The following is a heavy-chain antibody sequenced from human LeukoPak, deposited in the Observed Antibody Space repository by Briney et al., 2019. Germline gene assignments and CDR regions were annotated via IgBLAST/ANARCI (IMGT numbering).Heavy chain of an antibody. Sequence: GASVKVSCKASGYTFITYYMHWVRQAPGQGLEWMGIINPSGGSTSYPQKFQGRVTMTRDTSTSTVYMELSSLRSEDTAVYYCARDGTPGIAVAGTLYFDLWGRGTLVTVSS. CDR3: ARDGTPGIAVAGTLYFDL. CDR1: GYTFITYY. D-gene: IGHD6-19*01. CDR2: INPSGGST. V-gene: IGHV1-46*01. J-gene: IGHJ2*01.